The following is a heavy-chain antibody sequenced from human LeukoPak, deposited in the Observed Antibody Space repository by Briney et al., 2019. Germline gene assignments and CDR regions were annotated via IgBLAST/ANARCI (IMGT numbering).Heavy chain of an antibody. CDR3: ARQSKGIIVITDFQH. V-gene: IGHV4-39*01. CDR2: IYYSGNT. J-gene: IGHJ1*01. D-gene: IGHD3-22*01. Sequence: SETLSLTCTVSGGSISSSSYYWGWIRQPPGKGLEWIGSIYYSGNTYYSPSLKSRVTISVDTSKNLFPLKLSSVTAADTAVYYCARQSKGIIVITDFQHWGQGTLVTVSS. CDR1: GGSISSSSYY.